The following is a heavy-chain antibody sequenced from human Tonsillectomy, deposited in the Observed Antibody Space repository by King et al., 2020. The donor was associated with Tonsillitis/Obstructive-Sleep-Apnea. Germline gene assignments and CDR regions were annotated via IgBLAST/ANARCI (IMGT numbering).Heavy chain of an antibody. CDR1: GFTFSSYA. Sequence: VQLVESGGGVVQPGRSLRLSCAASGFTFSSYAMHWVRQAPGKGLEWVAVISYDGSNKYYADSVKGRFTISRDNSKNTLYLQMNTLRTEDTAVYYCARDTAWDYYYMDVWGKGTTVTGSS. CDR2: ISYDGSNK. CDR3: ARDTAWDYYYMDV. V-gene: IGHV3-30*04. J-gene: IGHJ6*03. D-gene: IGHD3-16*01.